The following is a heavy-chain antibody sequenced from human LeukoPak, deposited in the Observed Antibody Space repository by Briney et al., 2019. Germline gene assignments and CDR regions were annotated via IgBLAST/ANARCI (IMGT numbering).Heavy chain of an antibody. D-gene: IGHD3-16*01. J-gene: IGHJ4*02. CDR2: VSGKSRAI. CDR3: ARDGLGGHDY. Sequence: PGGSLRLSCAASGFTFSDYGINWVRQAPGKGLEWLSFVSGKSRAIYYADSVKGRFTISRDNAKNSLYLQMNSLRAEDTAVHYCARDGLGGHDYWGQGTLVTVSS. V-gene: IGHV3-48*04. CDR1: GFTFSDYG.